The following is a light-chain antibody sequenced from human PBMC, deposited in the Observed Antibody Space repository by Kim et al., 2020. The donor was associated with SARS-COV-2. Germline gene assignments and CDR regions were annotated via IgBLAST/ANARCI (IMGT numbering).Light chain of an antibody. V-gene: IGKV3-20*01. Sequence: SPGERATLSCRDSQSVSSSYLAWYQQKPGQAPRLLIYGASSRATGIPDRFSGSGSGTDFTLTISRLEPEDFAVYYCQQYGSSPSYSFGQGTKLEIK. J-gene: IGKJ2*03. CDR3: QQYGSSPSYS. CDR2: GAS. CDR1: QSVSSSY.